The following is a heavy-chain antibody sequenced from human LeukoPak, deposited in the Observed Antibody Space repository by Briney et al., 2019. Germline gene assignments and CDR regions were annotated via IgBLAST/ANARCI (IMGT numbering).Heavy chain of an antibody. CDR3: ARAIRTATDRHWFDP. D-gene: IGHD1-26*01. CDR1: GYTFTGYY. Sequence: ASVKVSCKASGYTFTGYYIHWVRQAPGQGLEWMGWMNPNNGNAGYAQKFQGRVAITRNTSINTAYMELSSLRSEDTAVYYCARAIRTATDRHWFDPWGQGTLVTVSS. V-gene: IGHV1-8*03. CDR2: MNPNNGNA. J-gene: IGHJ5*02.